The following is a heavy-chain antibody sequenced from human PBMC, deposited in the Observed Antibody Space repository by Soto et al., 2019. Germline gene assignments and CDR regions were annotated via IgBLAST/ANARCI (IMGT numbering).Heavy chain of an antibody. CDR3: ARAGPDCNSASCIRGTWLHP. CDR2: IHHTGGT. Sequence: KTSETLSLTCAVSGYSITSGYYWGWIRQPPGKGLEWMGTIHHTGGTYYNPSLKSRVSMSIDTSKNQFSLRLSSVTAADTAVHYCARAGPDCNSASCIRGTWLHPCAQGTMVTVST. V-gene: IGHV4-38-2*01. D-gene: IGHD2-2*01. CDR1: GYSITSGYY. J-gene: IGHJ5*02.